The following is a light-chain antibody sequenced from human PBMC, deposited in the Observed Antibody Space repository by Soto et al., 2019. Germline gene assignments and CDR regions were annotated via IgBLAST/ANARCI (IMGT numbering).Light chain of an antibody. CDR1: SSDVGSGNF. CDR3: SSFTTTNTWV. Sequence: QSALTQPASVSGSPGQSITISCTGTSSDVGSGNFVSWFQQHSGKAPKLMIYEVTNRPSGVSYRFSGSKSGNTASLTISGLQAEDEADYYCSSFTTTNTWVFGGGTKLTVL. CDR2: EVT. J-gene: IGLJ3*02. V-gene: IGLV2-14*01.